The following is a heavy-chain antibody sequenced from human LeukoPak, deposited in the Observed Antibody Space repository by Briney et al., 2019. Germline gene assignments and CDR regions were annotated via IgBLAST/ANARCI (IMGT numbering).Heavy chain of an antibody. CDR3: ARSDTAMVTFFDY. J-gene: IGHJ4*02. V-gene: IGHV3-11*01. CDR1: GFTFDDYG. D-gene: IGHD5-18*01. Sequence: GGSLRLSCAASGFTFDDYGMSWIRQAPGKGLEWVSYISSSGSTIYYADSVKGRFTISRDNAKNSLYLQMNSLRAEDTAVYYCARSDTAMVTFFDYWGQGTLVTVSS. CDR2: ISSSGSTI.